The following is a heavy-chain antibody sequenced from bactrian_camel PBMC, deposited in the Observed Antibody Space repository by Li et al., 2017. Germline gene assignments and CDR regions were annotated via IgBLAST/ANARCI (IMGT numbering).Heavy chain of an antibody. J-gene: IGHJ4*01. D-gene: IGHD8*01. V-gene: IGHV3-3*01. CDR2: IYYGGAAGDRT. CDR1: GSPISGKC. CDR3: AAPRLKQRCGNWGAYNH. Sequence: HVQLVESGGGSVQAGGSLRLSCAVSGSPISGKCMAWFRQAGGKERELAAVIYYGGAAGDRTFHADSVKGRFTISLDSAKNTVYLQMDDLKPEDSAMYYCAAPRLKQRCGNWGAYNHWGQGTQVTVS.